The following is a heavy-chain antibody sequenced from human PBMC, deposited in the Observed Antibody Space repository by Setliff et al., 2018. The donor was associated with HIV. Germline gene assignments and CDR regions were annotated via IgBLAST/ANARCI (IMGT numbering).Heavy chain of an antibody. CDR3: ATRGEQLYSYGMDV. J-gene: IGHJ6*02. D-gene: IGHD1-26*01. Sequence: ASVKVSCKASGYTFTSYAVNWVRQAPGQGLEWVGWIHTNTGDPTYAQGFTGRFVFSFDTSVSTAYLQISGLKAEDTAVYYCATRGEQLYSYGMDVWGQGTTVTVSS. CDR1: GYTFTSYA. V-gene: IGHV7-4-1*02. CDR2: IHTNTGDP.